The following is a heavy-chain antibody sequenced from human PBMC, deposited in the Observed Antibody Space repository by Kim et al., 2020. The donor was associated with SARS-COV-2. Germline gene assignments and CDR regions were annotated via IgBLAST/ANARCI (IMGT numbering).Heavy chain of an antibody. Sequence: GGSLRLSCAASGFSFSTYWMHWVRQAPGKGLVWVSRINSDGSSTDYADSVKGRFSISRDNAKNTLYLQIDSLRVEDTALYYCAKDSSSWTLYYLDYWGQGTPVTVSS. V-gene: IGHV3-74*01. D-gene: IGHD6-13*01. CDR3: AKDSSSWTLYYLDY. CDR1: GFSFSTYW. J-gene: IGHJ4*02. CDR2: INSDGSST.